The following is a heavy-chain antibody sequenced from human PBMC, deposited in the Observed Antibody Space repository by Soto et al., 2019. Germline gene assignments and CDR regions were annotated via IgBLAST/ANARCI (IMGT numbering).Heavy chain of an antibody. V-gene: IGHV3-7*01. CDR2: TTQDGSGK. J-gene: IGHJ4*02. Sequence: PGGSLRLSCVASGLTFSSWMSWVRQARGKGLEWVAMTTQDGSGKHYVDSVKGRFTISRDSAKNSMYLQMNSLTVEDTAMYYCASLDTAMIKTAGYWGQGTQVTVSS. CDR1: GLTFSSW. CDR3: ASLDTAMIKTAGY. D-gene: IGHD5-18*01.